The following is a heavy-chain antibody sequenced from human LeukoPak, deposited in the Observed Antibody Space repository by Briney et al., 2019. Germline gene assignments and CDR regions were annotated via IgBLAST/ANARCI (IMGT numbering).Heavy chain of an antibody. J-gene: IGHJ6*03. V-gene: IGHV4-61*02. Sequence: SQTLSLTCTVSGGSISSGSYYWSWIRQPAGKGLEWIGRIYTSGSTNYNPSLKSRVTISVDTSKNQFSLKLSSVTAADTAVYYCAREAYCGGDCYSSGNTIYYYYYMDVWGKGTTVTVSS. CDR2: IYTSGST. CDR1: GGSISSGSYY. D-gene: IGHD2-21*02. CDR3: AREAYCGGDCYSSGNTIYYYYYMDV.